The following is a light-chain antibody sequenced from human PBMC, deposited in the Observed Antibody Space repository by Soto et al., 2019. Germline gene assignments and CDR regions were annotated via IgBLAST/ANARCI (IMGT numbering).Light chain of an antibody. CDR1: QDIDTY. CDR3: QQSFRAPYS. V-gene: IGKV1-39*01. CDR2: TAA. Sequence: DTQMTHSPSSLSTSVGDTVTITCRPSQDIDTYLNWYQQKAGQAPKVLIYTAATLHSAAPSRFSGRGSGTEFTLTITDVQPDDFATYFCQQSFRAPYSFGQGTKVDIK. J-gene: IGKJ2*03.